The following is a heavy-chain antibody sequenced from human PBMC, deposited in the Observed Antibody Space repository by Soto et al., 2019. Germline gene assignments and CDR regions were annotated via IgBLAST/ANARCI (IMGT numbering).Heavy chain of an antibody. V-gene: IGHV4-4*07. CDR1: GASISSYF. D-gene: IGHD6-19*01. CDR3: AREAGPDRWFDP. CDR2: ISTSGTT. Sequence: SETLSLTCTVSGASISSYFWTWIRQPAGKGLDWIGRISTSGTTNYNPSLKSRVTMSVDTSKNHFSLNLSSVTAADTAVYYCAREAGPDRWFDPWGQGTLVTDSS. J-gene: IGHJ5*02.